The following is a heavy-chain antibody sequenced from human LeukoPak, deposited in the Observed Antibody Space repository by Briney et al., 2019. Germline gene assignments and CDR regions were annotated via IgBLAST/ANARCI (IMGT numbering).Heavy chain of an antibody. Sequence: SDTLSLTCTVSGGSINSYYWSWIRQPPGKGLEWIGYIYYSGSTNYNPSLKSRVAISVDTSKNQFSLELNSVTAADTAVYYCARRYYGSGTYNSYFFDYWGQGTQVTVSS. V-gene: IGHV4-59*08. J-gene: IGHJ4*02. D-gene: IGHD3-10*01. CDR3: ARRYYGSGTYNSYFFDY. CDR1: GGSINSYY. CDR2: IYYSGST.